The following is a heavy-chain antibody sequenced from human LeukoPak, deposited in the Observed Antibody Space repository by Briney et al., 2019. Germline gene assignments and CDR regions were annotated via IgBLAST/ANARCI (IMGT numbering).Heavy chain of an antibody. J-gene: IGHJ4*02. V-gene: IGHV4-59*08. D-gene: IGHD5-24*01. Sequence: SETLSLTCTVSGGSMGNYHWTWIRQPPGKGPEYIWYIYSNGHTNYNPSLKSRVTMELDTSKNQFSLKLSSVTAADTAVYYCAKCKGEATILDYWGQGTLVTDSS. CDR1: GGSMGNYH. CDR2: IYSNGHT. CDR3: AKCKGEATILDY.